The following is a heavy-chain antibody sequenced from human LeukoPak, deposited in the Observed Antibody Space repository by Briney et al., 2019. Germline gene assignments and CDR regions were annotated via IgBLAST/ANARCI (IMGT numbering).Heavy chain of an antibody. V-gene: IGHV1-18*01. D-gene: IGHD3-22*01. CDR3: ARASTYYYDSSGLNWFDP. CDR2: ISAYNGNT. Sequence: GASVKVSCKASGYTFTSYGISWVRQAPGQGLEWMGWISAYNGNTNYAQKLQGRVTMITDTSTSTAYMELRSLRPDDTAVYYCARASTYYYDSSGLNWFDPWGQGTLVTVSS. CDR1: GYTFTSYG. J-gene: IGHJ5*02.